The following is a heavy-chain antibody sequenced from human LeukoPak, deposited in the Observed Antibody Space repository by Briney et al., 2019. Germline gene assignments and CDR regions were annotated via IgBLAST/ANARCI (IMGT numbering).Heavy chain of an antibody. J-gene: IGHJ3*02. V-gene: IGHV1-2*06. Sequence: ASVKVTCKASGYTFTGYYMHWERQAPGQGLEWMGRINPNSGGTNYAQKFQGRVTMTRDTSISTAYMELSRLRSDDTAVYYCARAGYCSGGSCSTAAFDIWGQGTMVTVSS. D-gene: IGHD2-15*01. CDR3: ARAGYCSGGSCSTAAFDI. CDR2: INPNSGGT. CDR1: GYTFTGYY.